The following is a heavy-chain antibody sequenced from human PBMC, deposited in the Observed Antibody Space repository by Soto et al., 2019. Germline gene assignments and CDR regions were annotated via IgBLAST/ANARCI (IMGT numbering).Heavy chain of an antibody. CDR2: ISGSGSP. CDR3: SREVQPVFRREYDY. V-gene: IGHV3-21*04. CDR1: GFTFISHT. J-gene: IGHJ4*02. Sequence: EVQLVESGGGLVKPGGSLRLSCAVSGFTFISHTLNWVRQAPGKGLEWVSSISGSGSPYYADSVKGRFTISRDNAQNSLYLQLSSLRAEDTALYYCSREVQPVFRREYDYWGQGTLVTVSS.